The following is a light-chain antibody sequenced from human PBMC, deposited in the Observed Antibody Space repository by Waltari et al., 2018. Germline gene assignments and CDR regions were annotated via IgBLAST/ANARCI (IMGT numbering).Light chain of an antibody. V-gene: IGKV1-12*01. CDR2: AAS. CDR3: QEANSFPLT. CDR1: QGIRSW. Sequence: DIQMTQSPPSVSASVGDRVTITCRASQGIRSWLSWYQQKPGKAPNLLIYAASNLQSGVPSRFSGSDSGTEFTLTISSLQPEDVATYYCQEANSFPLTFGGGTKVEI. J-gene: IGKJ4*01.